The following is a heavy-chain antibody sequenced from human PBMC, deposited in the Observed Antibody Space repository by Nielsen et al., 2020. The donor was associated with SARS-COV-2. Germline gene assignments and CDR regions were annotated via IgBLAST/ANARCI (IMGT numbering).Heavy chain of an antibody. V-gene: IGHV1-3*01. CDR2: INAGNGNT. J-gene: IGHJ5*02. CDR1: GYTFTSYA. D-gene: IGHD2-2*01. CDR3: AREREDIVVVPAAIWFDP. Sequence: ASVKVSCKASGYTFTSYAMHWVRQAPGQRLEWMGWINAGNGNTKYSQKFQGRVTITRDTSASTAYMELSSLRSEDTAVYYCAREREDIVVVPAAIWFDPWGQGTLVTVSS.